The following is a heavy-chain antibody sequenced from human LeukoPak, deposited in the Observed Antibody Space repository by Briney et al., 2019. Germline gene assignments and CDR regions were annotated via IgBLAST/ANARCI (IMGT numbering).Heavy chain of an antibody. V-gene: IGHV3-23*01. CDR3: ARSPYYDFWSGYSNWFDP. D-gene: IGHD3-3*01. Sequence: GGSLRLSCAASGFTFRSYAMVWVRQAPGKGLEWVSAISGSGGSTYYADSVKGRFTISRDNSENTLYLQMNSLRAEDTAVYYCARSPYYDFWSGYSNWFDPWGQGTLVTASS. J-gene: IGHJ5*02. CDR2: ISGSGGST. CDR1: GFTFRSYA.